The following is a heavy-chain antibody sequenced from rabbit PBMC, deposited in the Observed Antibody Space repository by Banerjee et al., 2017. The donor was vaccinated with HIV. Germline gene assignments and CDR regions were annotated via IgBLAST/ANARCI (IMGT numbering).Heavy chain of an antibody. V-gene: IGHV1S47*01. CDR1: GFDFSSNA. CDR2: IYNSDGST. D-gene: IGHD7-1*01. J-gene: IGHJ3*01. CDR3: ASSVGYNYAAFGL. Sequence: EESGGDLVQPEGSLTLTCKASGFDFSSNAMCWVRQAPGKGPEWIACIYNSDGSTYYANWAKGRLTISKTSSTTVTLQMTSLTAADTATYFCASSVGYNYAAFGLWGQGTLVTVS.